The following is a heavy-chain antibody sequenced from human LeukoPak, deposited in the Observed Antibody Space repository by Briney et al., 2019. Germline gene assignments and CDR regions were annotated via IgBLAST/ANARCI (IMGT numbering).Heavy chain of an antibody. CDR1: GFTVSSNY. D-gene: IGHD2-8*02. V-gene: IGHV3-53*01. CDR3: ALDCCTGSRFDH. J-gene: IGHJ4*02. CDR2: IYGDGST. Sequence: GGSLRLSCAISGFTVSSNYMGWVRQAPGKGLEWVTGIYGDGSTYYADSVKGRFTISRDNSKNILYLQMKSLRVEDTALYYCALDCCTGSRFDHWGQGTLVTVPS.